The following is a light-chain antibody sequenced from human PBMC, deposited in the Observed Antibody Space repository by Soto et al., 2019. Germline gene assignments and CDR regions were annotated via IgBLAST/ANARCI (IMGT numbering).Light chain of an antibody. V-gene: IGLV1-40*01. CDR1: DSSIGAGYD. J-gene: IGLJ1*01. CDR3: QSYDNSLSGSYV. Sequence: QSALTQPPSVSGAPGQRVTISCTGSDSSIGAGYDVHWYQQLPGTPPKVLIYGNSNRPSGVPDRFSASKSGTSASLAITGLQAEDEADYYCQSYDNSLSGSYVFGTGTKVTVL. CDR2: GNS.